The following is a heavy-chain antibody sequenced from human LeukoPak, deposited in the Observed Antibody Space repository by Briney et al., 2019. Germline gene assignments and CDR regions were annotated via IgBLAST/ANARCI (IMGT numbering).Heavy chain of an antibody. V-gene: IGHV3-30*02. D-gene: IGHD3-22*01. CDR1: GFTFSSYG. J-gene: IGHJ4*02. Sequence: EGSLRLSCAASGFTFSSYGMHWVRQAPGKGLEWVAFIRYDGSNKYYADSVKGRFTISRDNSKNTLYLQMNSLRAEDTAVYYCAKDAPLGYYYDSSGYLDYWGQGTLVTVSS. CDR2: IRYDGSNK. CDR3: AKDAPLGYYYDSSGYLDY.